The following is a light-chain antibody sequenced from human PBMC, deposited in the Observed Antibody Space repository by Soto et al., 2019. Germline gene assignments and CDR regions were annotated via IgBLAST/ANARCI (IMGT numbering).Light chain of an antibody. V-gene: IGKV1-39*02. CDR3: QQYNKVRPIT. Sequence: DIQXPEWAAYLSARGGHRAIITCRASQRISYYFNWFQQKQGRDTXLXXXAASSSEAGVQSRFSSSGSGKALTLTISSVQHEDFAAYYCQQYNKVRPITFGEVTRLEI. CDR2: AAS. J-gene: IGKJ5*01. CDR1: QRISYY.